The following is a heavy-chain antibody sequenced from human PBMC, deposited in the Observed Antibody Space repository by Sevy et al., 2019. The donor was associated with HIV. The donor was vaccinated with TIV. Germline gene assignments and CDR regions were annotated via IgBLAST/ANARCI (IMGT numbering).Heavy chain of an antibody. CDR3: ARGRGDPRADCFDY. V-gene: IGHV3-21*01. Sequence: GGSLRLSCAASGFTFNIYSMNWVRQAPGKGLEWVSSLSGSSSYIFYADSVKGRFTISRDNAKNSLYLQMNSLRAEDTAVYYCARGRGDPRADCFDYWGQGTLVTVSS. D-gene: IGHD2-21*02. CDR2: LSGSSSYI. J-gene: IGHJ4*02. CDR1: GFTFNIYS.